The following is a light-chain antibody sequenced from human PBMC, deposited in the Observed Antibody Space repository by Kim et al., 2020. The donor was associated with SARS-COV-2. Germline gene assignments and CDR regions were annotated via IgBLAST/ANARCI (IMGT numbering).Light chain of an antibody. CDR1: NIDSRR. CDR3: QVWDSSSDHVV. CDR2: YDT. J-gene: IGLJ2*01. V-gene: IGLV3-21*04. Sequence: APGQTARITCGGDNIDSRRVYWYQQKTGQAPILVIYYDTDRPSGIPERFSGTNSGNTATLTISRVEAGDEADYYCQVWDSSSDHVVFGGGTQLTVL.